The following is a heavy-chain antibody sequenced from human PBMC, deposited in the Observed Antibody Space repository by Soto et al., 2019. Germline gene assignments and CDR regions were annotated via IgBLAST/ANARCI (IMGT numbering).Heavy chain of an antibody. J-gene: IGHJ4*02. D-gene: IGHD3-16*01. V-gene: IGHV4-59*01. Sequence: QVQLQESGPGLAKPSETLSLTCSISGGSISDYQWNWIRQPPGKGLEWIGYIYYSGRTNYNPSLKSRLTISPDTSTRQFSLRLRSVTAADKAVYYCSRMRGLGEISPYLDYWGQGALVTVSS. CDR2: IYYSGRT. CDR3: SRMRGLGEISPYLDY. CDR1: GGSISDYQ.